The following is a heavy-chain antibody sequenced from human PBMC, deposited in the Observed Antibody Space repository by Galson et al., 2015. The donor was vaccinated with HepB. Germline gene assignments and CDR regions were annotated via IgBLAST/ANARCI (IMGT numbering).Heavy chain of an antibody. CDR1: VFSLSTSGVG. J-gene: IGHJ4*02. Sequence: PALVKPTQTLTLTCTFSVFSLSTSGVGVGWIRQPPGKALEWLALIYWNDDKRYSPSLKSRLTITKDTSKNQVVLTMTNMDPVDTATYYCAHRPPNIVATIWEFDYWGQGTLVTVSS. V-gene: IGHV2-5*01. CDR3: AHRPPNIVATIWEFDY. CDR2: IYWNDDK. D-gene: IGHD5-12*01.